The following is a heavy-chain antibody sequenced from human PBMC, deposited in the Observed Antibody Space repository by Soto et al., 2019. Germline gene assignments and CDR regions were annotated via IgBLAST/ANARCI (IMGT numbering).Heavy chain of an antibody. V-gene: IGHV3-23*01. CDR2: ISGSGGST. J-gene: IGHJ4*02. CDR3: AKRTTYYDFWSGYLDY. Sequence: PVGSLRLSCAASGFTFSSYAMSWVRQAPGKGLEWVSAISGSGGSTYYADSVKGRFTISRDNSKNTLYLQMNSLRAEDTAVYYCAKRTTYYDFWSGYLDYWGQGTLVTVSS. D-gene: IGHD3-3*01. CDR1: GFTFSSYA.